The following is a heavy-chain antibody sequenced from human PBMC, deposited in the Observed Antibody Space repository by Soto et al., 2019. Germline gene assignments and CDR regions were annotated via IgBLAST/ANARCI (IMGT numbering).Heavy chain of an antibody. D-gene: IGHD3-22*01. J-gene: IGHJ6*02. CDR1: RGSVSGGTCY. V-gene: IGHV4-61*01. CDR3: AMDFHDDRSCYSPGMDV. Sequence: SETVSFTCTVSRGSVSGGTCYWSWIRQPPGKGLEWIGYIYXSGSPNCNPSLKSRVTISVDTSKNQFSLKLSSVAAADTAGYYCAMDFHDDRSCYSPGMDVWGQGTTVTVSS. CDR2: IYXSGSP.